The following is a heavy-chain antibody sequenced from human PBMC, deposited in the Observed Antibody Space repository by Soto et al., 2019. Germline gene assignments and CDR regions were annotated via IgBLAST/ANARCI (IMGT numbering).Heavy chain of an antibody. CDR1: GFSLSTSGVG. D-gene: IGHD3-22*01. J-gene: IGHJ4*02. V-gene: IGHV2-5*02. Sequence: SGPTLVNPTQTLTLTCTFSGFSLSTSGVGVGWIRQPPGKALEWLALIYWDDDKRYSPSLKSRLTITKDTSKNQVVLTMTNMDPVDTATYYCAHFGAHYYDSSGYYYFDYWGQGTLVTVSS. CDR3: AHFGAHYYDSSGYYYFDY. CDR2: IYWDDDK.